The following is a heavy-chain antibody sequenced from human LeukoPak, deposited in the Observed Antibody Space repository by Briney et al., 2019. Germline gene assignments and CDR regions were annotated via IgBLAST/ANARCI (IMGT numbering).Heavy chain of an antibody. V-gene: IGHV1-18*01. J-gene: IGHJ5*02. Sequence: ASVKVSCKASGYTFTSYGISWVRQAPGQGLEWMGWISAYNGNTNYAQKLQGRVTMTTDTSTSTAYMELRSLRSDDTAVYYCARDPTNNWNDLNWFDPWGQRTLVTVSS. D-gene: IGHD1-20*01. CDR3: ARDPTNNWNDLNWFDP. CDR2: ISAYNGNT. CDR1: GYTFTSYG.